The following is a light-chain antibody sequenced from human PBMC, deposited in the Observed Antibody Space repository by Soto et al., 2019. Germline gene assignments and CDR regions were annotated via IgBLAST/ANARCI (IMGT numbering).Light chain of an antibody. Sequence: QSALTQPRSVSGSPGQSVTISCTGTSSDVGGYNYVSWYQQHPGKAPKLMIYDVSKRPSGVPDRFSGSKSGNTASLTISGLQAEDDAEYYCCSYAGSYTPVVFGGGTKLTVL. J-gene: IGLJ2*01. V-gene: IGLV2-11*01. CDR3: CSYAGSYTPVV. CDR2: DVS. CDR1: SSDVGGYNY.